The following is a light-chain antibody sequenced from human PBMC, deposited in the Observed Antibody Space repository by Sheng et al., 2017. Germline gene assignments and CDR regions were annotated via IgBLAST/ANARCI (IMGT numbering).Light chain of an antibody. CDR3: SSYTKITTWV. Sequence: QSALTQPASVSGSPGQSITISCTGTSSDVGGYNYVSWYQQHPGKAPKLMIYDVNNRPSGVSNRFSGSKSGNTASLTISGLQAEDEAIYYCSSYTKITTWVFGGGDQTDRP. V-gene: IGLV2-14*03. CDR2: DVN. CDR1: SSDVGGYNY. J-gene: IGLJ3*02.